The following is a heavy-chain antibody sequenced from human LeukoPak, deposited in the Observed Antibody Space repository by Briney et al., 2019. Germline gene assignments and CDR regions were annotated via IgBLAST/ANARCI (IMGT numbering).Heavy chain of an antibody. Sequence: ASVKVSCKASGYTFTSYGISWVRQAPGQGLEWMGGIIPIFGTANYAQKFQGRVTITADKSTSTAYMELSSLRSEDTAVYYCARGRKKVVPAAMYYYYMDVWGKGTTVTVSS. CDR1: GYTFTSYG. CDR3: ARGRKKVVPAAMYYYYMDV. CDR2: IIPIFGTA. V-gene: IGHV1-69*06. J-gene: IGHJ6*03. D-gene: IGHD2-2*01.